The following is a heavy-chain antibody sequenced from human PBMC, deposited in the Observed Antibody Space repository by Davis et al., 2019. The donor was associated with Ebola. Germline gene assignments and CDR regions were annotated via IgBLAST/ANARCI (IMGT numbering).Heavy chain of an antibody. J-gene: IGHJ4*02. CDR3: AKGRYTVTTGPDY. Sequence: GGSLRLSCAASGFTFDDYAMHWVRQAPGKGLEWVSGISWNSGSIGYADSVKGRFTISRDNAKSSLYLQMNSLRAEDTALYYCAKGRYTVTTGPDYWGQGTLVTVSS. V-gene: IGHV3-9*01. D-gene: IGHD4-17*01. CDR2: ISWNSGSI. CDR1: GFTFDDYA.